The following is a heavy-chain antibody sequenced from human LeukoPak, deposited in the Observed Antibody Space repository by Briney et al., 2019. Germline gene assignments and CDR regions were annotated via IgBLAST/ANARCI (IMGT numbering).Heavy chain of an antibody. CDR3: ATHGYSYGYEGWFDP. V-gene: IGHV1-24*01. D-gene: IGHD5-18*01. Sequence: ASVKVSCKVSGYTLTELSMHWVRQAPGKGLEWMGGFDPEDGETIYARKFQGRVTMTEDTSTDTAYMELSSLRSEDTAVYYCATHGYSYGYEGWFDPWGQGTLVTVSS. CDR2: FDPEDGET. CDR1: GYTLTELS. J-gene: IGHJ5*02.